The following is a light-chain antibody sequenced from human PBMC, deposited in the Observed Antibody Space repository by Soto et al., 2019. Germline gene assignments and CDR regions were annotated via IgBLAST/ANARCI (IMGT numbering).Light chain of an antibody. CDR1: RSISRN. CDR3: QPHNNWPVVT. J-gene: IGKJ4*01. V-gene: IGKV3-15*01. CDR2: GAS. Sequence: EMVMTQSPATLSVSPGERATLSCRASRSISRNLAWYQQKPGQAPRLLIYGASTRATGIPARFSGSGSGTEFTLTNNSLQSEDFAIYYCQPHNNWPVVTFGGGTRVEIK.